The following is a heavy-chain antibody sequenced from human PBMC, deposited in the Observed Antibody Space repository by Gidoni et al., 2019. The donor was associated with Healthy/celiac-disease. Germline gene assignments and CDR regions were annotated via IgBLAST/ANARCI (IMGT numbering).Heavy chain of an antibody. Sequence: QVQLLESGGGVVQPGRSLRLSCAASGFTFSSYALPWVRQAPGQGLEWVAVISYDGSNKYYADSVKGRFTISRDNSKNMLYLQMNSLRAEDTAVYYCARDVYKGAVAGVDYYYGMDVWGQGTTVTVSS. CDR3: ARDVYKGAVAGVDYYYGMDV. CDR1: GFTFSSYA. D-gene: IGHD6-19*01. CDR2: ISYDGSNK. V-gene: IGHV3-30-3*01. J-gene: IGHJ6*02.